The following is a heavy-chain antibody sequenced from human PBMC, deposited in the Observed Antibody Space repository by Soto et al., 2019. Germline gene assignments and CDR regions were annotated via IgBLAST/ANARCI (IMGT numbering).Heavy chain of an antibody. CDR2: INQSGST. V-gene: IGHV4-34*01. CDR3: ARGLIVVPAAIYDY. J-gene: IGHJ4*02. D-gene: IGHD2-2*01. Sequence: QVQLQQWGAGLLKPSETLSLTCAVYGGSFSGYYWSWIRQPPGKGLEWIGEINQSGSTNYNPSLKSRVTISVDTFKNQFSLKLSSVNAADTAVYYCARGLIVVPAAIYDYWGQGTLVTVSS. CDR1: GGSFSGYY.